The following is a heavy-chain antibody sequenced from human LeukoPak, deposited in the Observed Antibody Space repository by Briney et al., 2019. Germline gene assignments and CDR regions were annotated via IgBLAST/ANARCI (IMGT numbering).Heavy chain of an antibody. J-gene: IGHJ4*02. D-gene: IGHD3-22*01. V-gene: IGHV3-21*01. Sequence: PGGSLRLSCAASGFTFSSYSMNWVRQAPGKGLEWVSSISSSSSYIYYADSVKGRFTISRDNAKNSLYLQMNSLRAEDTAVYYCARGPMGDWKSYYYDSSGYFFDYWGQGTLVTVSS. CDR2: ISSSSSYI. CDR3: ARGPMGDWKSYYYDSSGYFFDY. CDR1: GFTFSSYS.